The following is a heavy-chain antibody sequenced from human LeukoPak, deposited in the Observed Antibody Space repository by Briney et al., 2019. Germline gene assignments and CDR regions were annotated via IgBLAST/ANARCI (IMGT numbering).Heavy chain of an antibody. D-gene: IGHD5-24*01. CDR1: GFPLTYYG. Sequence: PGGSLRLSCAASGFPLTYYGMHWVRQAPGKGLEWVALISYDGNKKYYADSVKGRFTISRDNSESTHYLQMNSLRVEDTAIYYCAKDSGEMATNWDFDYWGQGTLVTVSS. V-gene: IGHV3-30*18. CDR3: AKDSGEMATNWDFDY. CDR2: ISYDGNKK. J-gene: IGHJ4*02.